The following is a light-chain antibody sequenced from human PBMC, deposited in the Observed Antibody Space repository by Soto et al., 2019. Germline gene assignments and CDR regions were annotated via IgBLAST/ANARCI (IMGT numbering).Light chain of an antibody. Sequence: QSALTQPASVSGSPGQSITISCTGTSSDVGGYNYVSWYQQHPGKAPKLMIYEVSNRPSGVSNRFSGSKSGNTASLTISGLQAEDEADYYCSSYISIRTLGVFGTGTKLTVL. V-gene: IGLV2-14*01. J-gene: IGLJ1*01. CDR2: EVS. CDR1: SSDVGGYNY. CDR3: SSYISIRTLGV.